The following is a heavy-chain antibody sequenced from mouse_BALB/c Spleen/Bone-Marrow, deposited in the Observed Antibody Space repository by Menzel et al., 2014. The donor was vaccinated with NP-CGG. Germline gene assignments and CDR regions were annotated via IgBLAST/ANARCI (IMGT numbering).Heavy chain of an antibody. CDR1: GFNIKDTY. D-gene: IGHD4-1*01. V-gene: IGHV14-3*02. J-gene: IGHJ2*01. CDR2: IDPANGNT. Sequence: EVKLMESGAELVKPGASVKLSCTASGFNIKDTYMHWVKQRPDQGLEWIGRIDPANGNTKYNPKFQGKATITSDTSSNTAYLQLSSLTSGDTAVYYCVAWEDYWGQGTTLTVSS. CDR3: VAWEDY.